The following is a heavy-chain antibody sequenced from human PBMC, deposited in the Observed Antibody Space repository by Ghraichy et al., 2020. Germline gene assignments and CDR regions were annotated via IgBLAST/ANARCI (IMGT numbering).Heavy chain of an antibody. J-gene: IGHJ4*02. CDR2: IKQDGSEK. CDR1: GFTFSRYW. Sequence: GGSLRLSCAASGFTFSRYWMSWVRQAPGKGLEWVANIKQDGSEKYYVDSVKGRFTISRDNAKNSLYLQMNGLTAEDTAVYYCASLPGWWGQGTLVIVSS. V-gene: IGHV3-7*03. D-gene: IGHD2-15*01. CDR3: ASLPGW.